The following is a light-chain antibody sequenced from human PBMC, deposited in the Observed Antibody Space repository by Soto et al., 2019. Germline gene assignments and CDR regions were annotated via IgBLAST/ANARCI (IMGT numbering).Light chain of an antibody. V-gene: IGKV1-5*03. CDR3: QHYNSYPFT. J-gene: IGKJ3*01. CDR2: KAS. Sequence: DIQMTQSPSTLSASVGDRVTITCRASQSISSWLAWYQQKPGKAPKLLIYKASSLESGVPSRFSCSGSGTEFTLTISSLQPDDFATYYCQHYNSYPFTFGPGTKVDIK. CDR1: QSISSW.